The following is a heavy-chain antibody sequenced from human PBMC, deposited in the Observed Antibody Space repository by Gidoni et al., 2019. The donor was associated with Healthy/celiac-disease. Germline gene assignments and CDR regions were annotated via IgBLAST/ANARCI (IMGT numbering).Heavy chain of an antibody. V-gene: IGHV3-9*01. CDR2: ISWNSGSI. Sequence: EVQLVKSGGGLVQPGRSLRLFCAASVFTFDDYAMHWVRQTPGNGLEWVSGISWNSGSIGYADSVKGRFTISRDNAKNSLYLKMNSLRAEDTALYYCAKGAGAGGSSGPLEYWGQGTLVTVSS. CDR3: AKGAGAGGSSGPLEY. CDR1: VFTFDDYA. J-gene: IGHJ4*02. D-gene: IGHD6-6*01.